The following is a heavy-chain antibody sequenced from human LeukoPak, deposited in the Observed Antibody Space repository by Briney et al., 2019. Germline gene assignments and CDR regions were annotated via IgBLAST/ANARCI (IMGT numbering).Heavy chain of an antibody. D-gene: IGHD3-22*01. V-gene: IGHV3-23*01. Sequence: PGGSLRLSCAASGFTFSSYAMSWVRQAPGKGLEWVSAISGSGGSTYYADSVKGRFTISRDNSKNTLYLQMNSLRAEDTAVYYCAKDFFDHYDSSGYLSDYWGQGTLVTVSS. CDR1: GFTFSSYA. CDR2: ISGSGGST. CDR3: AKDFFDHYDSSGYLSDY. J-gene: IGHJ4*02.